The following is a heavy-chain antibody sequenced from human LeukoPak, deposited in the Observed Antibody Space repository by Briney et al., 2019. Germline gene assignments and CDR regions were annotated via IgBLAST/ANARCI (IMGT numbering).Heavy chain of an antibody. CDR3: ARQSDSGGYFEY. CDR2: IYNSGTT. CDR1: GDSINRYL. J-gene: IGHJ4*01. Sequence: SETLSLTCSVSGDSINRYLWTWIRQPAGGGLEWIGRIYNSGTTNYKPSLKSRASMSVETPKNQFSLRLGSVTAADTAVYYCARQSDSGGYFEYWGHGIRVTVSA. D-gene: IGHD3-10*01. V-gene: IGHV4-4*07.